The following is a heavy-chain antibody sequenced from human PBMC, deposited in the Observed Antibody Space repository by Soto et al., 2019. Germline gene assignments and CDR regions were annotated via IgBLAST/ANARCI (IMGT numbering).Heavy chain of an antibody. D-gene: IGHD3-16*02. CDR3: ARDHDYVWGSYRYYYYGMDV. J-gene: IGHJ6*02. CDR2: IYYSGST. V-gene: IGHV4-59*01. Sequence: SETLSLTCTVSCGSISSYYWSWIRQPPGKGLEWIGYIYYSGSTKYNPSLKSRVTISVDTSKNQFSLKLSSVTAADTAVYYCARDHDYVWGSYRYYYYGMDVWGQGTTVTVSS. CDR1: CGSISSYY.